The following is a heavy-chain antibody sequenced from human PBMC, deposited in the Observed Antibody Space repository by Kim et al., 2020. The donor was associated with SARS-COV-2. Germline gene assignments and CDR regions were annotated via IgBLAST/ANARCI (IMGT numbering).Heavy chain of an antibody. D-gene: IGHD3-10*01. V-gene: IGHV4-39*01. J-gene: IGHJ5*02. Sequence: SETLSLTCTVSGGSISSSSYYWGWIRQPPGKGLEWIGSIYYSGRTYYNPSLTSRVTISVDTSKNQFSLKLSSVTAADTAVYYCARGRYYGSGSYYIWFDPWGQGTLVTVSS. CDR3: ARGRYYGSGSYYIWFDP. CDR1: GGSISSSSYY. CDR2: IYYSGRT.